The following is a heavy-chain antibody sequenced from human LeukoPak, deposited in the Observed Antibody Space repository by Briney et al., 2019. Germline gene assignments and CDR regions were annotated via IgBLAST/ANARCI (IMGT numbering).Heavy chain of an antibody. CDR1: GFTFSSYG. CDR2: IRYDGSNK. V-gene: IGHV3-30*02. Sequence: GGSLRLSCAASGFTFSSYGMHWVRQAPGKGLEWVAFIRYDGSNKYYADSVKGRFTISRDNSKNTLYLQMNSLRAEDTAVYYCARDSMSVVGVGYFQHWGQGTLVTVSS. D-gene: IGHD2-15*01. J-gene: IGHJ1*01. CDR3: ARDSMSVVGVGYFQH.